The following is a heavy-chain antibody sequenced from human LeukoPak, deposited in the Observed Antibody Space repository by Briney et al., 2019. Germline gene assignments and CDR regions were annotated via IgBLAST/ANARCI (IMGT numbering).Heavy chain of an antibody. CDR3: AKDFGLGSGSRTSLSYYFDF. CDR1: GFTFSTYG. V-gene: IGHV3-30*18. J-gene: IGHJ4*02. D-gene: IGHD1-26*01. CDR2: ISYDGSNK. Sequence: GGSLRLSCAASGFTFSTYGMHWVRQAPGKGLEWVAVISYDGSNKYYTDSVKGRFTFSRDNSKNTLYLQMNSLRAEDTAVYFCAKDFGLGSGSRTSLSYYFDFWGQGTLVTVSS.